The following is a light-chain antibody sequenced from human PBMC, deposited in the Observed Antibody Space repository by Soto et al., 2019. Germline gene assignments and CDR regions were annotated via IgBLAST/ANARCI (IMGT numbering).Light chain of an antibody. V-gene: IGKV1D-12*01. CDR3: QQANSFPLT. J-gene: IGKJ4*01. CDR1: QGISSW. CDR2: AAY. Sequence: DIQMTQSPSSVSASVGDRVTITCRAGQGISSWLAWYQQRPGKAPKLLISAAYSLQSGIPSRFSGSGSGTDFTLAISSLQTEDFATDCCQQANSFPLTFGGGTKVEIK.